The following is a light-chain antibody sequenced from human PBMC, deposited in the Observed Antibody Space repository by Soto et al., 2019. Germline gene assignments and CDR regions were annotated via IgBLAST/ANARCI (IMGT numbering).Light chain of an antibody. CDR3: SSYTSTSTLV. V-gene: IGLV2-14*01. CDR1: SGDVGGYNY. J-gene: IGLJ2*01. CDR2: DVS. Sequence: QSALTQPASVSGSPGQSITISCTGTSGDVGGYNYVSWYQQHPGKAPKLMIYDVSNRPSGVSNRFSGSKSGGTASLTISGLQAEDEADYYCSSYTSTSTLVFGGGTKLTVL.